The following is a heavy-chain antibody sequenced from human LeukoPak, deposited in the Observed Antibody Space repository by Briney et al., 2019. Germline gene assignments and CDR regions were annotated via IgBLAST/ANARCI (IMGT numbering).Heavy chain of an antibody. D-gene: IGHD3-22*01. CDR3: ARGDYYDSSGTYYFDY. Sequence: ASVKVSCKASGYTFTGYYMHWVRQAPGQGLEWMGWINPNSGGTNYAQKFQGRVTLTRDTSISTAYMELSRLRSDDTAVYYCARGDYYDSSGTYYFDYWGQGTLVTVSS. J-gene: IGHJ4*02. V-gene: IGHV1-2*02. CDR1: GYTFTGYY. CDR2: INPNSGGT.